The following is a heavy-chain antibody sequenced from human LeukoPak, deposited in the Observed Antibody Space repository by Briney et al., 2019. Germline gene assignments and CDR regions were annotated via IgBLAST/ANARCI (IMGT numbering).Heavy chain of an antibody. CDR2: ISSSSSYI. Sequence: GGSLRLSCTASGLNFNIYAMSWVRQAPGKGLEWVSSISSSSSYIYYADSVKGRFTISRDNAKNSLYLQMNSLRAEDTAVYYCARDSLMKQWLTDYWGQGTLVTVSS. CDR1: GLNFNIYA. CDR3: ARDSLMKQWLTDY. J-gene: IGHJ4*02. D-gene: IGHD6-19*01. V-gene: IGHV3-21*01.